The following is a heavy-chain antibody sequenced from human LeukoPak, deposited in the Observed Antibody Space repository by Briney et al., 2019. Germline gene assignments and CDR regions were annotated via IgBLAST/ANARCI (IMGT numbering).Heavy chain of an antibody. D-gene: IGHD3-10*01. CDR3: ARLAVLDYGSGSSIWGGFDY. Sequence: SGTLSLTCVVSGGSISSSNWWSWVRQPPGKGLEWIGEIYHSGSTNYNPSLKSRVTISVDKSKNQFSLKLSSVTAADTAVYYCARLAVLDYGSGSSIWGGFDYWGQGTLVTVSS. V-gene: IGHV4-4*02. CDR1: GGSISSSNW. J-gene: IGHJ4*02. CDR2: IYHSGST.